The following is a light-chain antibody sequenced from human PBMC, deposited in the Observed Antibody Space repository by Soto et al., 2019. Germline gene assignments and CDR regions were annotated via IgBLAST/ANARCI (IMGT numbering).Light chain of an antibody. J-gene: IGKJ1*01. CDR2: DAS. CDR3: HPYNIYCP. CDR1: QSISSW. V-gene: IGKV1-5*01. Sequence: SQMTHCPARRSSWVVGKLTITCRASQSISSWLAWYQQKPGKAPKLLIYDASSLDSGVPSRFSGSGSGTEFTLTIFRLQTDDSAAYSCHPYNIYCPFGQGTNVDIK.